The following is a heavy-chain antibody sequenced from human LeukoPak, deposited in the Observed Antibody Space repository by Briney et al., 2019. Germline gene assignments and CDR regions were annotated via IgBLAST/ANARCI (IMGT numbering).Heavy chain of an antibody. CDR3: VVYDFWSGYPDY. D-gene: IGHD3-3*01. CDR2: IYYTGST. V-gene: IGHV4-59*01. Sequence: SETLSLTCAVYGGSFSSYYWTWIRQPPGKGLEWIGYIYYTGSTNHNPSLKSRVTISVDTSKNQFSLKLSSVTAADTAVYYCVVYDFWSGYPDYWGQGILVTVSS. J-gene: IGHJ4*02. CDR1: GGSFSSYY.